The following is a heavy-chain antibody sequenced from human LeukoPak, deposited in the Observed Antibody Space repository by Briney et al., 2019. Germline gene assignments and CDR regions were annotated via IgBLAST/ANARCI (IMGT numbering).Heavy chain of an antibody. CDR1: GFTFSSYA. D-gene: IGHD6-19*01. CDR3: AKDPDEAHSSGWQNYFDY. J-gene: IGHJ4*02. Sequence: GGSLRLSCAASGFTFSSYAMSWVRQAPGKGLEWASAISGSGGGTYYADSVKGRFTISRDNSKNTLYLQMNSLRAEDTAVYYCAKDPDEAHSSGWQNYFDYWGQGTLVTVSS. CDR2: ISGSGGGT. V-gene: IGHV3-23*01.